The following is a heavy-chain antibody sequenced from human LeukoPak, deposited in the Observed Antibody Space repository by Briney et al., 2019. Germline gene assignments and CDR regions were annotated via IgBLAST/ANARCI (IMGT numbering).Heavy chain of an antibody. D-gene: IGHD2-2*01. CDR1: GGSISSGGYS. CDR3: ARGYCSSTSCWFDP. CDR2: IYHSGST. Sequence: PSETLSLTCAVSGGSISSGGYSWSWLRQPPGKGLEWIGYIYHSGSTYYNPSLKSRVTISVDRSKNQFSLKLSSVTAADTAVYYCARGYCSSTSCWFDPWGQGTLVTVSS. J-gene: IGHJ5*02. V-gene: IGHV4-30-2*01.